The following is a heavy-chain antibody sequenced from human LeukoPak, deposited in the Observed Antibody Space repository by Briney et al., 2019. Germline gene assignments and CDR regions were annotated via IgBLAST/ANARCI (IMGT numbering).Heavy chain of an antibody. J-gene: IGHJ6*04. CDR2: ISSSSKYK. V-gene: IGHV3-21*06. CDR3: AELGITMIGGV. CDR1: GFTLSSYT. Sequence: GGSLRLSCAASGFTLSSYTMNWVRQAPGKGLEWVSSISSSSKYKHYADSVTGRLTISKDNAENSLYLHLNSLRAEDTAVYYCAELGITMIGGVWGKGTTVTISS. D-gene: IGHD3-10*02.